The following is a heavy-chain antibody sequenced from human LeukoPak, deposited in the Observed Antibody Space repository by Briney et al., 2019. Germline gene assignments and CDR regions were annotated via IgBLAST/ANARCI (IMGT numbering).Heavy chain of an antibody. CDR2: INSIFGTA. D-gene: IGHD3-22*01. V-gene: IGHV1-69*13. J-gene: IGHJ1*01. CDR3: ARDHLLYYDRSGSYYMPWH. Sequence: SVTVSCTASGGTFSSYAISWVRQAPGQGLEWVGVINSIFGTANYAQKFQGRVTIPAAESTSTAYMPLSSLRSEDTAVYYCARDHLLYYDRSGSYYMPWHWGQGTLVTVSS. CDR1: GGTFSSYA.